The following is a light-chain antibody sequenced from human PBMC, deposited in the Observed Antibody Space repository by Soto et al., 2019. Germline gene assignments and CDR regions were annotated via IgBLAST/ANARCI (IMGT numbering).Light chain of an antibody. CDR2: GAS. J-gene: IGKJ1*01. CDR3: QQYGSSGT. CDR1: QSVSNHY. Sequence: ILFTQAPVSLSVSXGXKSXVXXVASQSVSNHYLAWYQQKPGQAPRLLIYGASNRATGIPDRFSGSGSGTDFTLTISRLEPEDFAVYYCQQYGSSGTFGQGTKVDIK. V-gene: IGKV3-20*01.